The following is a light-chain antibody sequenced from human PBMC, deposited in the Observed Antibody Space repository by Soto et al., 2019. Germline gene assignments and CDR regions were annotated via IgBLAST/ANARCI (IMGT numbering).Light chain of an antibody. J-gene: IGKJ4*01. CDR2: DAS. Sequence: EIVLTQSPATLSLSPGERATLSCGASQRVSSSYLAWYQQKPGLAPRLLIYDASSRATGIPDRFSGSGSGTDFTLTISRLEPEDFAVYYCQQYGSSPLTFGGGTEVVIK. V-gene: IGKV3D-20*01. CDR1: QRVSSSY. CDR3: QQYGSSPLT.